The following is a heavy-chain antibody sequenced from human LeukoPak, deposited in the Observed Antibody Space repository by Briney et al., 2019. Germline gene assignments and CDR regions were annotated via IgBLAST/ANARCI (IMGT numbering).Heavy chain of an antibody. CDR3: AKVPAAAYFDY. V-gene: IGHV3-30*18. CDR1: GFTFSSYA. J-gene: IGHJ4*02. CDR2: ISYDGSNK. D-gene: IGHD2-2*01. Sequence: GGSLRLSCAASGFTFSSYAMSWVRQAPGKGLEWVAVISYDGSNKYYADSVKGRFTISRDNSKNTLYLQMNSLRAEDTAVYYCAKVPAAAYFDYWGQGTLVTVSS.